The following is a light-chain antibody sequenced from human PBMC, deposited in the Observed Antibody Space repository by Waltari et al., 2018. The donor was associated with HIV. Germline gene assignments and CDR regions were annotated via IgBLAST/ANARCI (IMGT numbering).Light chain of an antibody. J-gene: IGLJ1*01. CDR1: NSDVGGYNY. Sequence: QSALTQPASVSGSPGQSITISCTGTNSDVGGYNYVSWYQQHPGRAPKLMIYDVTNRPSGVSNRFSGSKSGNTASLSISGLQAEDEADYFCISYTSISTYVFGSGTKVTVL. V-gene: IGLV2-14*03. CDR2: DVT. CDR3: ISYTSISTYV.